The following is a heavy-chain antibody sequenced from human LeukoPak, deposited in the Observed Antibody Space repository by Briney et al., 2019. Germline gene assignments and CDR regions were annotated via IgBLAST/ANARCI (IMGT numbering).Heavy chain of an antibody. J-gene: IGHJ5*02. CDR1: GYTFTGYY. CDR3: ARDRPYYYGSGSYYNWFDP. Sequence: ASVKVSCKASGYTFTGYYMHWVRQAPGQGLEWMGRINPNSGGTNYAQKFQGRVTMTRDTSISTAYMELSRLRSDDTAVYYCARDRPYYYGSGSYYNWFDPWGRRTLVTVSS. V-gene: IGHV1-2*06. D-gene: IGHD3-10*01. CDR2: INPNSGGT.